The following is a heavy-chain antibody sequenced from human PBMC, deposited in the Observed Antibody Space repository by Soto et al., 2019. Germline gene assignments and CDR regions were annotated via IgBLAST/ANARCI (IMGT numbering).Heavy chain of an antibody. J-gene: IGHJ4*02. D-gene: IGHD2-2*01. CDR3: ARGYCSSSSCYEFDH. CDR2: IHNSGST. CDR1: GGSLTSYY. V-gene: IGHV4-59*01. Sequence: QVQLQESGPGLVKPSETLSLTCTVSGGSLTSYYWIWIRQPPGKGLEWIVSIHNSGSTNYNPSLRGRVTMSVDTPKKQFSLKVTSVTAADTAMYYCARGYCSSSSCYEFDHWGQGSLVTVSS.